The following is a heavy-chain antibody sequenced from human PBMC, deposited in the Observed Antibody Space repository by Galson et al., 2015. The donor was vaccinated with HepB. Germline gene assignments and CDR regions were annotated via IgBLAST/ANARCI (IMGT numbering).Heavy chain of an antibody. CDR3: ATYGSGSYWGPYYFDY. Sequence: SVKVSCKVSGYTLTELSMHWVRQAPGKGLEWMGGFDPEDGETIYAQKFQGRVTMTEDTSTDTAYMELSSLRSEDTAVYYCATYGSGSYWGPYYFDYWGQGTLVTVSS. V-gene: IGHV1-24*01. CDR2: FDPEDGET. J-gene: IGHJ4*02. CDR1: GYTLTELS. D-gene: IGHD3-10*01.